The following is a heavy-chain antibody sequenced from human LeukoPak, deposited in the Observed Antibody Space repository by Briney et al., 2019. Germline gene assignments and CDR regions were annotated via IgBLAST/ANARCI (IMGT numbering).Heavy chain of an antibody. D-gene: IGHD5-24*01. CDR1: GGSINNGGYY. V-gene: IGHV4-31*03. CDR2: IYYSGSS. J-gene: IGHJ4*02. Sequence: SETLSLTCTVSGGSINNGGYYWSWIRRHPGKGLEWIGYIYYSGSSYYNPSLRSRVTISVDTSKNHFSLKLSSVTAADTAVYYCARNRDGYNSFDYWGQGTLVTVSS. CDR3: ARNRDGYNSFDY.